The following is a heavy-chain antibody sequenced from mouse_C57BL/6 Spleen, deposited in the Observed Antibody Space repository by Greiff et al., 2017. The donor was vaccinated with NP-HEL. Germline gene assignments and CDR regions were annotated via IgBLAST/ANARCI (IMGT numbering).Heavy chain of an antibody. CDR1: GYTFTDYE. D-gene: IGHD2-4*01. CDR3: TRADYDGPYYAMDY. CDR2: IDPGTGGT. Sequence: QVQLQQSGAELVRPGASVTLSCKASGYTFTDYEMHWVKQTPVHGLEWIRAIDPGTGGTAYNQKFKGKAILTADKSSSTAYMELRSLTSEDSAVYYCTRADYDGPYYAMDYWGQGTSVTVSS. V-gene: IGHV1-15*01. J-gene: IGHJ4*01.